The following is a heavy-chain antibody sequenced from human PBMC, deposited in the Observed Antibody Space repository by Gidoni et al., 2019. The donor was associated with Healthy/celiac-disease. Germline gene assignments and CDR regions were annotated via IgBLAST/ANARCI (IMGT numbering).Heavy chain of an antibody. CDR3: AKDRGKYLNYFDY. CDR2: ISGNSGSI. Sequence: EVQLVESGGGLVPPGRSLRLSCAASGFTFDDYAMHWVRQAPGKCMEWVSGISGNSGSIAYADSVKGRFTISRDNAKNSLYLQMNSLRAEDTALYFCAKDRGKYLNYFDYWGQGTLVTVSS. D-gene: IGHD2-2*01. CDR1: GFTFDDYA. V-gene: IGHV3-9*01. J-gene: IGHJ4*02.